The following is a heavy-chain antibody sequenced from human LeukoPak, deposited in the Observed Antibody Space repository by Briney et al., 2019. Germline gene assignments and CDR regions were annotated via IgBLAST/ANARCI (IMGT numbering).Heavy chain of an antibody. CDR1: GYTFTSYD. J-gene: IGHJ4*02. Sequence: ASVKVSCKASGYTFTSYDINWVRQATGQGLEWMGWMNPNSGNTGYAQKFQGRVTITRNTSISTAYMELSSLRSEGTAVYYCARGYCSSTSCYPQDYWGQGTLVTVSS. CDR2: MNPNSGNT. CDR3: ARGYCSSTSCYPQDY. V-gene: IGHV1-8*03. D-gene: IGHD2-2*01.